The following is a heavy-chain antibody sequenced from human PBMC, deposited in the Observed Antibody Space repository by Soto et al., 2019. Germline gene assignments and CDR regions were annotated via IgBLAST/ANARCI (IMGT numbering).Heavy chain of an antibody. Sequence: ASVKVSCKASGYTFTSYAMHWVRQAPGQRLEWMGWINAGNGNTKYSQKFQGRVTITRDTSASTAYMELSSLRSEDTAVYYCARVGSGWYKDGMDVWGQGTTVTVSS. J-gene: IGHJ6*02. CDR1: GYTFTSYA. D-gene: IGHD6-19*01. V-gene: IGHV1-3*01. CDR3: ARVGSGWYKDGMDV. CDR2: INAGNGNT.